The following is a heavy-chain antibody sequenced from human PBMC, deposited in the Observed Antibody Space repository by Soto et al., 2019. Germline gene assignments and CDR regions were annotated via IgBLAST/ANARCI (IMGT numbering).Heavy chain of an antibody. CDR3: ASRPFYYSGLDV. CDR1: GGSITTAGYS. Sequence: SETLSLTYTGSGGSITTAGYSCSWIRQPPGKARQWIGYVYHTGIAYPKPSLKSRVTISLDRSKNQFSLKMTSVTAADTALYYCASRPFYYSGLDVWGQGTTVTVSS. J-gene: IGHJ6*02. CDR2: VYHTGIA. V-gene: IGHV4-30-2*01.